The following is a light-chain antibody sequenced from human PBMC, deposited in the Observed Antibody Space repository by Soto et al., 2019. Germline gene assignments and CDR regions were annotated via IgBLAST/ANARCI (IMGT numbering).Light chain of an antibody. V-gene: IGLV2-14*01. CDR1: GSDVGGYNY. CDR2: EVT. CDR3: SSYTSSITWV. Sequence: QSALTQPASVSGSPGQSITISCTGSGSDVGGYNYVSWYQQHPGKAPKLIIYEVTYRPSGVSNRFSGSKSGNTASLTISGLRAEDEADYYCSSYTSSITWVFGGGTKLTVL. J-gene: IGLJ3*02.